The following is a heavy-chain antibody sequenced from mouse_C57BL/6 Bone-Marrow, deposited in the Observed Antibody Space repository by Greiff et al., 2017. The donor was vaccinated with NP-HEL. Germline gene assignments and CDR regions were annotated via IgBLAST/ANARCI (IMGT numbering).Heavy chain of an antibody. CDR1: GFTFSSYG. CDR3: ARHHDGYLYWYFDV. J-gene: IGHJ1*03. V-gene: IGHV5-6*01. D-gene: IGHD2-3*01. Sequence: EVQWVESGGDLVKPGGSLKLSCAASGFTFSSYGMSWVRQTPDKRLEWVATISSGGSYTYYPASVKGQFTISRDNAKNTLYLQMSSLKSEDTAMYYCARHHDGYLYWYFDVWGTGTTVTVSS. CDR2: ISSGGSYT.